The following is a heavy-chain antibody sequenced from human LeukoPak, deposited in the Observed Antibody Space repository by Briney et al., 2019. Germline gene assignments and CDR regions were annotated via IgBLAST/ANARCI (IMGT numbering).Heavy chain of an antibody. Sequence: PGGSLRLSCAASGFTFSSYNMNWVRQAPGKGLEWVSYISRSSGTIYYADSVKGRFTISRDNAKNSLYLQMNSLRAEDTAVYYCARAFRDVIFDYWGQGTLVTVSS. CDR2: ISRSSGTI. CDR1: GFTFSSYN. V-gene: IGHV3-48*04. D-gene: IGHD5-24*01. CDR3: ARAFRDVIFDY. J-gene: IGHJ4*02.